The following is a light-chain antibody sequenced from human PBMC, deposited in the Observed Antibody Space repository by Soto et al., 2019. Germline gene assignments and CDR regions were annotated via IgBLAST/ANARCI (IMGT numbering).Light chain of an antibody. J-gene: IGLJ2*01. CDR3: AAWDDSLSGVV. CDR1: SSNIGSNY. V-gene: IGLV1-47*02. Sequence: QSVLTQPPSASGTPGQRVTISCFGSSSNIGSNYVYWYQQLPGTAPKLLIYSNNQRPSGVPDRFSGSKSGTSASLAISGLRSEDEADYYCAAWDDSLSGVVFGGGTKVTVL. CDR2: SNN.